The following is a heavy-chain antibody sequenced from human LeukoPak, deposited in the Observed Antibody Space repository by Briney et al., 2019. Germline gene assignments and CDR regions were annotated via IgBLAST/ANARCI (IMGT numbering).Heavy chain of an antibody. V-gene: IGHV3-21*01. CDR1: GFTFSSYS. D-gene: IGHD3-3*01. J-gene: IGHJ6*02. Sequence: GGSLGLSCAASGFTFSSYSMNWVRQAPGKGLEWVSSISSSSSYIYYADSVKGRFTISRDNAKNSLYLQMNSLRAEDTAVYYCARDRVTIFGVVAQYYYYGMDVWGQGTTVTVSS. CDR3: ARDRVTIFGVVAQYYYYGMDV. CDR2: ISSSSSYI.